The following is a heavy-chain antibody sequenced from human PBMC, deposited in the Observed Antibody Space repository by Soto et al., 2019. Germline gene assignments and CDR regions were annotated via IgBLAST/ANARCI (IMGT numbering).Heavy chain of an antibody. CDR3: ARRTIFLKPNVASQPLTDVDTATWS. J-gene: IGHJ4*01. CDR2: INPNSGGT. V-gene: IGHV1-2*07. CDR1: GYTFTGYY. Sequence: ASVNVSFKASGYTFTGYYMHWVRQAPGQWLELMGWINPNSGGTNYAHEFQGRVTITRETSISTAYMELSRLRSDDTAVYYCARRTIFLKPNVASQPLTDVDTATWSGGHGTLVNDST. D-gene: IGHD5-18*01.